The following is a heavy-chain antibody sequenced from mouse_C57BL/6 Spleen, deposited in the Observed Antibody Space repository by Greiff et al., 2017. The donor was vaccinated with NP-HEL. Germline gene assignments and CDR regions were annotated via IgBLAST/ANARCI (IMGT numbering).Heavy chain of an antibody. CDR3: AIRRVLTTVFDY. Sequence: QVQLQQPGAELVMPGASVKLSCKASDYTFTSYWMHWVKQRPGQGLEWIGEIDPSDSYTNYNQKFKGKSTLTVDKSSSTAYMQLSSLTSEDSAVYYCAIRRVLTTVFDYWGQGTTLTVSS. CDR2: IDPSDSYT. J-gene: IGHJ2*01. D-gene: IGHD1-1*01. CDR1: DYTFTSYW. V-gene: IGHV1-69*01.